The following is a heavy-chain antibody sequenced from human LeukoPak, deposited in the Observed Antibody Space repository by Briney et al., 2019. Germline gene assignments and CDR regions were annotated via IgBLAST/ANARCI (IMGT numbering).Heavy chain of an antibody. CDR2: IDQYGRAK. V-gene: IGHV3-7*04. CDR1: GFTFSNYW. CDR3: ARVVSYGSILDY. J-gene: IGHJ4*02. D-gene: IGHD5-18*01. Sequence: GGSLRLACAASGFTFSNYWMSWVRQAPGKGLEWVASIDQYGRAKYYVDSVRGRFTFYRDNTKNSLHLQMSSLRAEDTAVDYCARVVSYGSILDYCGQGTRVTVSS.